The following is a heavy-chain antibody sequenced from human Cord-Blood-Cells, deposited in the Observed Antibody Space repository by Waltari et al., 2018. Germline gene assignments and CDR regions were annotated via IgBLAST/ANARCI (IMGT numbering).Heavy chain of an antibody. Sequence: QLQLVQSGAEVKKPGSPVKVYCEASGGTFSSHANRWTRQAPGQGLEWMGGIIPIFGTANYAQKFQGRVTITADESTSTAYMELSSLRSEDTAVYYCARAYSSGWYIDYWGQGTLVTVSS. V-gene: IGHV1-69*01. CDR3: ARAYSSGWYIDY. J-gene: IGHJ4*02. D-gene: IGHD6-19*01. CDR1: GGTFSSHA. CDR2: IIPIFGTA.